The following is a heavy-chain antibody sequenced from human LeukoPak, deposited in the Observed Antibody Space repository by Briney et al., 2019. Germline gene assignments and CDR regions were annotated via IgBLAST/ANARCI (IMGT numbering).Heavy chain of an antibody. CDR1: GYTFTSYD. J-gene: IGHJ4*02. D-gene: IGHD6-13*01. V-gene: IGHV1-8*03. CDR2: MNPNSGNT. Sequence: VASVKVSCKASGYTFTSYDINWVRQATGQGLEWMGWMNPNSGNTGYAQKFQGGVTITRNTSISTAYMELSSLRSEDTAVYYCASSSPNSLSVDYWGQGTLVTVSS. CDR3: ASSSPNSLSVDY.